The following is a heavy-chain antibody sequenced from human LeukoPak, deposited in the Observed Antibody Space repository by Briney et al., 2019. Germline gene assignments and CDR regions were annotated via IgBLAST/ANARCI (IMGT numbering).Heavy chain of an antibody. CDR1: GGPFSGYY. J-gene: IGHJ6*03. V-gene: IGHV4-34*01. CDR2: INHSGST. Sequence: SETLSLTCAVYGGPFSGYYWSCIRQPPGKGLEGIGEINHSGSTNYHPSLKRRHTISVDTSKNQFSLKLSSVAAADTAVYYCARGRVAARSYYMDVWGKGTTVTVSS. D-gene: IGHD2-15*01. CDR3: ARGRVAARSYYMDV.